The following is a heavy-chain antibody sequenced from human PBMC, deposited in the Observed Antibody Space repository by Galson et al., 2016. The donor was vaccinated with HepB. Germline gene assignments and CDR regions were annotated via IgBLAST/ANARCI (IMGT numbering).Heavy chain of an antibody. CDR3: AHRTVTAVTSPFNY. CDR2: IYWVDDK. D-gene: IGHD4-17*01. CDR1: GFSLSTSGVG. J-gene: IGHJ4*02. V-gene: IGHV2-5*02. Sequence: PALVKPPQTLTLTCTFSGFSLSTSGVGVGWIRQPPGKALEWPAPIYWVDDKSYSPSLNSRLTITKDTSKNQVVLTVTDMDPVDTATYYCAHRTVTAVTSPFNYWGQGALVTVSS.